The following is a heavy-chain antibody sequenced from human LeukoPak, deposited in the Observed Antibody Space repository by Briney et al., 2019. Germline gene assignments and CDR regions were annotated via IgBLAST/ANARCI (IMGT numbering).Heavy chain of an antibody. Sequence: GGSLRLSCAASGFTFSSYGMSWVRQAPGKGLEWISSISRSNGKSYFADSVKGRFGISRDNANRSLYLEMDSLRPEDTAVYYCARERKYDSNFDYWGQGTLVTVSS. CDR2: ISRSNGKS. D-gene: IGHD1-1*01. CDR3: ARERKYDSNFDY. J-gene: IGHJ4*02. CDR1: GFTFSSYG. V-gene: IGHV3-48*04.